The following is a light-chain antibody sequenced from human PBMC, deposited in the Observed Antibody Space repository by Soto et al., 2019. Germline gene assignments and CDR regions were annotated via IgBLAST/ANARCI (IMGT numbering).Light chain of an antibody. CDR2: GAS. J-gene: IGKJ1*01. Sequence: EIVMTQSPAPPSVSPGERATPPCRASQSVSSHVAWYQQKPGQAPRLLIHGASTRATAIPARFSGSGSGTEFTLTIISLQSEDLAVYHCQQYNNWPGWTFGQGTKVDIK. CDR3: QQYNNWPGWT. CDR1: QSVSSH. V-gene: IGKV3-15*01.